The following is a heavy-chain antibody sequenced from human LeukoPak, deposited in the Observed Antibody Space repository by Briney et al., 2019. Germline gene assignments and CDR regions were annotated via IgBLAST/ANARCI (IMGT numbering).Heavy chain of an antibody. CDR2: IKQDGSEK. V-gene: IGHV3-7*01. Sequence: GGSLRLSCAASGFTFSSYWMTWVRQAPGKGLEWVANIKQDGSEKYYADSVKGRFTISRDNSKNTLYLQMSSLRAEDTAVYYCARDRLTTVTTFHFDYWGQGTLVTVSS. CDR1: GFTFSSYW. CDR3: ARDRLTTVTTFHFDY. J-gene: IGHJ4*02. D-gene: IGHD4-17*01.